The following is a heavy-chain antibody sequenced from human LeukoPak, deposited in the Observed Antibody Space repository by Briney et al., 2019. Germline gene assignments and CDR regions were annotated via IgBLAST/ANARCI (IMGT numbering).Heavy chain of an antibody. CDR1: GYTFTSYG. Sequence: GASVKVSCKASGYTFTSYGISWVRQAPGQGLEWMGWISAYNGDTNYAQKLQGRVTMITDTSTSTAYMELRSLRSDDTAVYYCAVDYYGSGSTPDYYYYYGMDVWGQGTTVTVSS. CDR3: AVDYYGSGSTPDYYYYYGMDV. J-gene: IGHJ6*02. D-gene: IGHD3-10*01. V-gene: IGHV1-18*01. CDR2: ISAYNGDT.